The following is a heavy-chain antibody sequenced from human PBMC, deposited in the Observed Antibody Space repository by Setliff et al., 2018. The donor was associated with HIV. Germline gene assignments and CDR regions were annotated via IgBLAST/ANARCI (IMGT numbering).Heavy chain of an antibody. Sequence: TLSLTCTVSGGSISSGGYYWSWIRQHPGKGLEWIGYIYYSGSTDYNPSLKSRVTISVDPSKNQFSLKMNSVTAADTAVYYCARASYSYDSTGYLYWGQGTPVTVSS. V-gene: IGHV4-31*03. CDR1: GGSISSGGYY. J-gene: IGHJ4*02. CDR3: ARASYSYDSTGYLY. D-gene: IGHD3-22*01. CDR2: IYYSGST.